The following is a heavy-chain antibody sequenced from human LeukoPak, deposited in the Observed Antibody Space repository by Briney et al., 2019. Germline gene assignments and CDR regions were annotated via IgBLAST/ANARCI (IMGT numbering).Heavy chain of an antibody. Sequence: SETLSLTCTVPGGSISSGDYYWSWIRQPPGTGLEWIGYIYYSGSTYYNPSLKSRVTISVDTSKNQFSLKLSSVTAADTAVYYCARSDRTYYYGSGIDYWGQGTLVTVSS. J-gene: IGHJ4*02. CDR3: ARSDRTYYYGSGIDY. V-gene: IGHV4-30-4*01. CDR1: GGSISSGDYY. D-gene: IGHD3-10*01. CDR2: IYYSGST.